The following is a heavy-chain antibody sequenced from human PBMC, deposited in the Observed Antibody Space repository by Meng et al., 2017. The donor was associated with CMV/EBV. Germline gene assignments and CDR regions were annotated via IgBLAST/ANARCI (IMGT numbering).Heavy chain of an antibody. Sequence: SVKVSCKASGYTFTGHYMLWVRQAPGRGLEWMGWINPNSGGTNYAQKFQGRVTMTRDASISTAYMELSRLRSDDTAVYYCARVITVDDAFDIWGQGTMVTVSS. V-gene: IGHV1-2*02. CDR1: GYTFTGHY. D-gene: IGHD3-10*01. J-gene: IGHJ3*02. CDR2: INPNSGGT. CDR3: ARVITVDDAFDI.